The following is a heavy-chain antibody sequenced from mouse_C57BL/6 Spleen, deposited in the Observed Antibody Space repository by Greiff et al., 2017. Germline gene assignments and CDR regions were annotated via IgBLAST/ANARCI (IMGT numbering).Heavy chain of an antibody. J-gene: IGHJ4*01. D-gene: IGHD2-5*01. V-gene: IGHV2-2*01. CDR1: GFSLTSYG. Sequence: QVQLKESGPGLVQPSQSLSITCTVSGFSLTSYGVHWVRQSPGKGLEWLGVIWSGGSTDYNAAFISRLSISKDNSKSQVFFKMNSLQADDTAIYYCARKGYYSNYEAMDYWGQGTSVTVSS. CDR3: ARKGYYSNYEAMDY. CDR2: IWSGGST.